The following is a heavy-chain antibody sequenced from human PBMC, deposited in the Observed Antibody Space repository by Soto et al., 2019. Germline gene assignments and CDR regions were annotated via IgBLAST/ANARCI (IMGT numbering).Heavy chain of an antibody. Sequence: SETLSLTCAVYGGSFSGYYWSWIRQPPGEGLEWIGEINHSGSTNYNPSLKSRVTISVDTSKNQFSLRLSSVTAADTAVYYCARGVATVVTSYFDYWGQGTLVTVSS. CDR2: INHSGST. CDR3: ARGVATVVTSYFDY. J-gene: IGHJ4*02. V-gene: IGHV4-34*01. D-gene: IGHD5-12*01. CDR1: GGSFSGYY.